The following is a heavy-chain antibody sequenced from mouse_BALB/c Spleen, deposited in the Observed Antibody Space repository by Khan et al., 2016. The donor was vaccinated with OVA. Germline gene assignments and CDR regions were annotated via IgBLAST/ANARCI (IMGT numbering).Heavy chain of an antibody. CDR3: AREEALYHFDH. D-gene: IGHD3-2*02. CDR1: GYIFTSYW. V-gene: IGHV1-76*01. Sequence: QVQLKESGAELVRPGASVKLSCKPSGYIFTSYWIHWIKQRSGQGLEWIARIYPGTDNSYYNEKFKDKATLTADKSSSTAYMQLSSLKSEDSDVCFCAREEALYHFDHWGQGTTLTVSS. CDR2: IYPGTDNS. J-gene: IGHJ2*01.